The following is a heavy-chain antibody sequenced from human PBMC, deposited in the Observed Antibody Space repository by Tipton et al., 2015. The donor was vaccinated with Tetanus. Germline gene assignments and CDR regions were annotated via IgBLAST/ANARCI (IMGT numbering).Heavy chain of an antibody. CDR1: GFTFSNTG. CDR3: ARGMAEASNCGGDCYSDY. V-gene: IGHV3-33*07. Sequence: LSLTYATSGFTFSNTGFFWVRQAPAPCLEPGGNTKYNVDSVKGRFTISRDSSTNTVYPQMNSLRVEDTAVYSCARGMAEASNCGGDCYSDYWGQGTLVTVSS. J-gene: IGHJ4*02. D-gene: IGHD2-21*02. CDR2: GGNTK.